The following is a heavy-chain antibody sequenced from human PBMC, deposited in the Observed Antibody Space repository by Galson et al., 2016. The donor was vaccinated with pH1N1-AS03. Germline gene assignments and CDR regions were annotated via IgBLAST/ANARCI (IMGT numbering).Heavy chain of an antibody. CDR2: IIPMLNIP. Sequence: KVSCKASGGTFNTYAISWVRQAPGQGLEWMGRIIPMLNIPDYAQKFQVRVTITADKSTNTAYMELTNLRSDDTALYYCAKGYSATPTGTFDIWGQGTMVTVSS. J-gene: IGHJ3*02. CDR1: GGTFNTYA. V-gene: IGHV1-69*04. CDR3: AKGYSATPTGTFDI. D-gene: IGHD2-15*01.